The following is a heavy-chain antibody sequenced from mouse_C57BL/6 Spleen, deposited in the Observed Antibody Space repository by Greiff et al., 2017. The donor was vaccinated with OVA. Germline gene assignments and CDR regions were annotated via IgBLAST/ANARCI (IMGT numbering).Heavy chain of an antibody. V-gene: IGHV1-59*01. D-gene: IGHD3-2*02. Sequence: VKLQQPGAELVRPGTSVKLSCKASGYTFTSYWMHWVKQRPGQGLEWIGVIDPSDSYTNYNQKFKGKATLTVDTSSSTAYMQLSSLTSEDSAVYYCARSSPDSSGSWFAYWGQGTLVTVSA. CDR1: GYTFTSYW. J-gene: IGHJ3*01. CDR2: IDPSDSYT. CDR3: ARSSPDSSGSWFAY.